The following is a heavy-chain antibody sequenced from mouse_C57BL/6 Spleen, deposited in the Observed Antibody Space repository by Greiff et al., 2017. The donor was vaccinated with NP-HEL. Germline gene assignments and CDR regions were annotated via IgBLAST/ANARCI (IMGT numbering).Heavy chain of an antibody. V-gene: IGHV1-55*01. Sequence: QVQLQQPGAELVKPGASVKMSCKASGYTFTSYWITWVKQRPGQGLEWIGDIYPGSGSTNYNEKFKSKATLTVDTSSSTAYMQLSSLTSEDSAVYYCAREDYDYDVGYWYFDVWGTGTTVTVSS. CDR3: AREDYDYDVGYWYFDV. D-gene: IGHD2-4*01. CDR2: IYPGSGST. J-gene: IGHJ1*03. CDR1: GYTFTSYW.